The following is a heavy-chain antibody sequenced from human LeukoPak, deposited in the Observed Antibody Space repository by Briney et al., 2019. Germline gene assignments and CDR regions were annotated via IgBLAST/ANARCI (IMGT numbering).Heavy chain of an antibody. Sequence: PSETLSLTCTVSGGSISSYYWNWIRQPAGEGLEWIGRIYTSGSTNYNPSLKSRVTMSVDTSKSQFSLKLTSVTAADTAVYYCARGLGSSTSWDYWGQGTLVTVSS. CDR1: GGSISSYY. V-gene: IGHV4-4*07. J-gene: IGHJ4*02. CDR2: IYTSGST. D-gene: IGHD2-2*01. CDR3: ARGLGSSTSWDY.